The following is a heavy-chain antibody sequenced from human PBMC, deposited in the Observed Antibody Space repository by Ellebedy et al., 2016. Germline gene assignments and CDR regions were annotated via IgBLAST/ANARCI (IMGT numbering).Heavy chain of an antibody. J-gene: IGHJ5*02. D-gene: IGHD3-16*02. Sequence: SETLSLXCTVSGGSITSDDYYWNWIRQPPGKGLEWIGYISYSANTYYNPSLKSRLTISEDTSKNQFSLRLSSVSAADTAVYFCARGRSTGIRFTFDPWGQGTQVTVSS. CDR1: GGSITSDDYY. CDR2: ISYSANT. CDR3: ARGRSTGIRFTFDP. V-gene: IGHV4-30-4*01.